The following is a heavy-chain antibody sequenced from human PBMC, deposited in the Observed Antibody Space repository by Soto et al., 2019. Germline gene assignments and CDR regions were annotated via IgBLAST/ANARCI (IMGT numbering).Heavy chain of an antibody. D-gene: IGHD3-16*01. Sequence: GGSLRLSCTASGFTFSGYWMHCVRQVPGKGLVWVSRIKGDGNSILYADSVKGRFTISRDNAKNALYLQMNSLRAEDTAVYVCARGTPAVGVITRHGNDGCGKGNKVTVAS. J-gene: IGHJ6*04. CDR3: ARGTPAVGVITRHGNDG. CDR2: IKGDGNSI. V-gene: IGHV3-74*01. CDR1: GFTFSGYW.